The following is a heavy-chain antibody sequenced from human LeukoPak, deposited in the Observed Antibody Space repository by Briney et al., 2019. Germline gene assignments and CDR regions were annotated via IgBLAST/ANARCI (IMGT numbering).Heavy chain of an antibody. J-gene: IGHJ4*02. CDR1: GFTFSSYA. Sequence: GGSLRLSCTASGFTFSSYAMHWVRQAPGKGLEWVAVISYDGSNKYYADSVKGRFTISRDNSKNTLYLQMNSLRAEDTAVYYCARGGYSYGSPFKDWGQGTLVTVSS. CDR3: ARGGYSYGSPFKD. CDR2: ISYDGSNK. D-gene: IGHD5-18*01. V-gene: IGHV3-30-3*01.